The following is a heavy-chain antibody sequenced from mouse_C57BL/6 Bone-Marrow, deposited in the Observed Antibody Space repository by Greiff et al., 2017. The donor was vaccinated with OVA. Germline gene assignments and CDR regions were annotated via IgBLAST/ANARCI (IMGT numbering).Heavy chain of an antibody. CDR1: GYTFTDYE. V-gene: IGHV1-15*01. J-gene: IGHJ2*01. CDR3: TREGYGDY. Sequence: VKLQESGAELVRPGASVTLSCKASGYTFTDYEMHWVKQTPVHGLEWIGAIDPETGGTAYNQKFKGKAILTADKSSSTAYMELRSLTSEDSAVYYCTREGYGDYWGQGTTLTVSS. CDR2: IDPETGGT. D-gene: IGHD2-2*01.